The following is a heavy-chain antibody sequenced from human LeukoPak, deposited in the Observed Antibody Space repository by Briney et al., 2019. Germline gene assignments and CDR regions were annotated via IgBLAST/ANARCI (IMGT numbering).Heavy chain of an antibody. D-gene: IGHD1/OR15-1a*01. CDR2: IKEDGSEQ. J-gene: IGHJ4*02. CDR1: GFTFSSFW. Sequence: GGSLRLSCAASGFTFSSFWMTWVRQAPGKGLEWVAHIKEDGSEQYYVDSMKGRFTISRDNARNSLSLQMNSLRAEDTAVYYCARWNNDSEFDYWGQGTLVSVFS. V-gene: IGHV3-7*05. CDR3: ARWNNDSEFDY.